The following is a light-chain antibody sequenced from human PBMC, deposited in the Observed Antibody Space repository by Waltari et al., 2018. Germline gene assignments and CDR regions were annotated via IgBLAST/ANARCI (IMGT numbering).Light chain of an antibody. CDR3: QQYGSSTAT. Sequence: EIELTLSPGTLSLSLGERATLSCRARQSVSRSYLAWYQQQPGQAPRLLIYGASSRATGIPDRFSGSGSGTDFTLTISRLEPEDVAVYYCQQYGSSTATFGQGTKVEIK. V-gene: IGKV3-20*01. J-gene: IGKJ1*01. CDR1: QSVSRSY. CDR2: GAS.